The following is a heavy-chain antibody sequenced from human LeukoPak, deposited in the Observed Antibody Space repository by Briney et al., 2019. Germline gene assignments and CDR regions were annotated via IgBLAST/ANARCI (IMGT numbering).Heavy chain of an antibody. V-gene: IGHV3-23*01. CDR3: MKLPTMIIVIDTDFEY. CDR2: INTSGGST. J-gene: IGHJ4*02. D-gene: IGHD2-21*01. CDR1: GFTVSSNY. Sequence: PGGSLRLSCAASGFTVSSNYMSWVRQAPGKGLEWVSSINTSGGSTYYADSLQGRFTISRDNSKNTLHLQMNNVRAEDTALYYCMKLPTMIIVIDTDFEYWGQGAQVTVSS.